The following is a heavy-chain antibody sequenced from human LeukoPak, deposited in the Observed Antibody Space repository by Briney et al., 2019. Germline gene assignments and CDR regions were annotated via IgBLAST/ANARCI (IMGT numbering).Heavy chain of an antibody. CDR3: ARQRRGAAAGFDY. J-gene: IGHJ4*02. V-gene: IGHV1-8*03. CDR2: MNPNSGNT. Sequence: GASVKVSCKASGYTFTSYDINWVRQATGQGLERMGWMNPNSGNTGYAQKFQGRVTITRNTSISTAYMELSSLRSGDTAVYYCARQRRGAAAGFDYWGQGTLVTVSS. D-gene: IGHD6-13*01. CDR1: GYTFTSYD.